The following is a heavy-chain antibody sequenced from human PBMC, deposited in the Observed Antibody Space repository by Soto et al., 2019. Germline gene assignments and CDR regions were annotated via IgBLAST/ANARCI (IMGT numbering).Heavy chain of an antibody. D-gene: IGHD2-2*01. CDR1: GFAFVSSL. J-gene: IGHJ6*02. CDR2: LKQDGSEK. V-gene: IGHV3-7*01. CDR3: ARDPSIVLVPAATYYYYYYGMDV. Sequence: GGSLRLSCAAFGFAFVSSLVSWVPQAAVQGLEWVANLKQDGSEKYYVDSVKGRFTISRDNAKNSLYLQMNSLRAEDTAVYYCARDPSIVLVPAATYYYYYYGMDVWGQGT.